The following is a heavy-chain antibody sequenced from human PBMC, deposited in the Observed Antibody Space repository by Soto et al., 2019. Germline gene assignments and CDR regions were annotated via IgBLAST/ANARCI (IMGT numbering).Heavy chain of an antibody. D-gene: IGHD6-13*01. V-gene: IGHV4-59*02. CDR2: INYSGSI. Sequence: KPSETLSLTCSVSGGSVRGYYWNWIRQPPGKGLEWIGYINYSGSIKRNPSLKSRVTISVDTTKNQISLKQTSVTAADTAVYYCAREVASPGTNHFDSWGQGTLVTVSS. J-gene: IGHJ4*02. CDR1: GGSVRGYY. CDR3: AREVASPGTNHFDS.